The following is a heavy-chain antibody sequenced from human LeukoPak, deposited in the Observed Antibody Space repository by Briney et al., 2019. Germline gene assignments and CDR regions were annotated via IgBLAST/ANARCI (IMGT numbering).Heavy chain of an antibody. CDR2: ISSSCSTI. J-gene: IGHJ4*02. D-gene: IGHD1-26*01. CDR3: ARDPSGREFDY. V-gene: IGHV3-11*01. Sequence: GGSLRLFCAVSGFPFSDYYMSWTRQARGRGREWVLYISSSCSTIFYADSVKRRFTISRDNAKNSLYLQMNSLRAEDTAVYYCARDPSGREFDYWGQGTLVTVSS. CDR1: GFPFSDYY.